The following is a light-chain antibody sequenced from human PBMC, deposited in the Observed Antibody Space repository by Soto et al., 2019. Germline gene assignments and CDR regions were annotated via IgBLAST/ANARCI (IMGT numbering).Light chain of an antibody. V-gene: IGLV2-14*01. CDR3: SSYTSSSPVV. CDR1: SSDIGGYNY. Sequence: QSVLTQPASVSGSPGQSITISCTGTSSDIGGYNYVSWYQQHPGKAPKLMIYEVSNRPSGVSNRFSGSKSGNTASLTISGLHAEHEADYYCSSYTSSSPVVFGGGTQLTVL. J-gene: IGLJ2*01. CDR2: EVS.